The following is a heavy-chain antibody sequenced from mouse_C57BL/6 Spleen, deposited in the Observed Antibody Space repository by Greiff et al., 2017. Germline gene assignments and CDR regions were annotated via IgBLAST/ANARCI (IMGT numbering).Heavy chain of an antibody. CDR2: IDPNSGGT. CDR3: SRRAANWDWFAY. D-gene: IGHD4-1*01. V-gene: IGHV1-72*01. J-gene: IGHJ3*01. Sequence: QVQLQQPGAELVKPGASVKLSCKASGYTFTSYWMHWVKQRPGRGLEWIGRIDPNSGGTKYNEKFKSKATLTVDKPSSTAYMQRSSLTSEDSAVYYCSRRAANWDWFAYWGQGTLVTVSA. CDR1: GYTFTSYW.